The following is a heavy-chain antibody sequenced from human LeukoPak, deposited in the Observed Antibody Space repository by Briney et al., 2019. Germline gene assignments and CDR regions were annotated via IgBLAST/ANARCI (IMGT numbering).Heavy chain of an antibody. Sequence: SETLSLTCTVSGGSISSGGYYWSWIRQHPGKGLEWIGYIYYSGSTYYNPSLKSRVTISVDASKNQFSLKLSSVTAADTAVYYCARDNWNYDYYYYGMDVWGQGTTVTVSS. D-gene: IGHD1-7*01. V-gene: IGHV4-31*03. CDR3: ARDNWNYDYYYYGMDV. CDR1: GGSISSGGYY. CDR2: IYYSGST. J-gene: IGHJ6*02.